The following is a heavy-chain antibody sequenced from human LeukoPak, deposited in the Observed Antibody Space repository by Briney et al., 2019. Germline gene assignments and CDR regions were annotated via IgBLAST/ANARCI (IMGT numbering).Heavy chain of an antibody. V-gene: IGHV3-23*01. CDR2: ISGSDGRT. D-gene: IGHD5/OR15-5a*01. Sequence: GGSLRLSCAASGFTFSNYPMIWVRRAPGKGLDSISSISGSDGRTYYTDSVKGRSTISRDNFKNILYLQMNSLRPEDTAVYYCAKVMSTTVSYWYGMDAWGQGTTVTVSS. CDR3: AKVMSTTVSYWYGMDA. J-gene: IGHJ6*02. CDR1: GFTFSNYP.